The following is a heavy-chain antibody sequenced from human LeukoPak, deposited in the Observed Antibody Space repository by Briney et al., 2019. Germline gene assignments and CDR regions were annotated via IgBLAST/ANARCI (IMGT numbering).Heavy chain of an antibody. CDR2: INAGNGNT. CDR1: GYTFTSYA. CDR3: ARSPLKDCSGGSCYRSGAFDI. V-gene: IGHV1-3*01. Sequence: ASVNVSCKASGYTFTSYAMHWVRQAPGQRLEWMGWINAGNGNTKYSQKFQGRVTITRDTSASTAYMELSSLRSEDTAVYYCARSPLKDCSGGSCYRSGAFDIWGQGTMVTVSS. D-gene: IGHD2-15*01. J-gene: IGHJ3*02.